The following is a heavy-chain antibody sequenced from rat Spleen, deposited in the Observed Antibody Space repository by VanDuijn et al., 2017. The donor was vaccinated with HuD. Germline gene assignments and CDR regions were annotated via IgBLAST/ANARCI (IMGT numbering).Heavy chain of an antibody. J-gene: IGHJ4*01. CDR3: ATDGYYDGTYYSVYVMDA. Sequence: EVQLVESGGGLVQPGRSLKLSCAASGFTFSDYNMAWVRQAPKKGLEWVATISYDGSRTYYRDSVKGRFTISRDNAKSTLYLQMDSLRSEDTATYYCATDGYYDGTYYSVYVMDAWGQGASVTVSS. D-gene: IGHD1-12*02. CDR1: GFTFSDYN. V-gene: IGHV5-7*01. CDR2: ISYDGSRT.